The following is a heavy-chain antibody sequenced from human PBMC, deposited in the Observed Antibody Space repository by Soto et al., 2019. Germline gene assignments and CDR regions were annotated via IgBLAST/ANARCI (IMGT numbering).Heavy chain of an antibody. J-gene: IGHJ5*02. CDR2: ISGSGGST. Sequence: PGGSLRLSCAVSGLTFSRFAMSWVRQAPGKGLEWVSSISGSGGSTYYAESVKGRFSISRDNSKNTLYLQMDSLRVDDTATYYCAKDGTGNYDSSAYYPNWFDPWGQGTLVTVSS. CDR1: GLTFSRFA. D-gene: IGHD3-22*01. V-gene: IGHV3-23*01. CDR3: AKDGTGNYDSSAYYPNWFDP.